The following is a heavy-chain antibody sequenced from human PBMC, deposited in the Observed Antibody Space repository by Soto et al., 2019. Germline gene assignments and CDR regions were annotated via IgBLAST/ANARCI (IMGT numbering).Heavy chain of an antibody. D-gene: IGHD1-1*01. Sequence: QVQLVQSGAEVKKPGSSVKVSCKASGGTFSTSAISWVRQAPGQGLEWVGGIMPVFPTPDYAQKFKDRVTITADESTTTTYLELTSLRAEDTAVYYSARDKDRLQLGGNYYYFFNAWGQGTAITVSS. CDR2: IMPVFPTP. CDR1: GGTFSTSA. CDR3: ARDKDRLQLGGNYYYFFNA. V-gene: IGHV1-69*12. J-gene: IGHJ6*02.